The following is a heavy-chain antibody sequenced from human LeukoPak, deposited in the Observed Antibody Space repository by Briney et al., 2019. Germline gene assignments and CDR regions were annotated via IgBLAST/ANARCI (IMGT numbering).Heavy chain of an antibody. J-gene: IGHJ4*02. CDR1: GGSISSDY. Sequence: SETLSLTCTVSGGSISSDYWSWIRQPPGKGLEWIGRIYTSGSTDYNPSLKSRVTTSADTSKNKFSLKVTSVTAADTAIYYCARGYYDSSGYYTEFANWGQGTLVTVSS. D-gene: IGHD3-22*01. V-gene: IGHV4-4*07. CDR3: ARGYYDSSGYYTEFAN. CDR2: IYTSGST.